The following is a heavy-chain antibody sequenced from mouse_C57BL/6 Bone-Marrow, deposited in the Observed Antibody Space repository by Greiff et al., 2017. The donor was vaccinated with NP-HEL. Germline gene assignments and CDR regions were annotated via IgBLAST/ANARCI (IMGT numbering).Heavy chain of an antibody. J-gene: IGHJ1*03. Sequence: EVMLVESGGGLVQPGGSLSLSCAASGFTFTDYYMSWVRQPPGKALEWLGFIRNKANGYPTEYSASVKGRFTISRDNSQSILYLQMNPLRAEDSATYYCAREGQSPDVWGTGTTVTVSS. CDR2: IRNKANGYPT. D-gene: IGHD6-1*01. CDR3: AREGQSPDV. V-gene: IGHV7-3*01. CDR1: GFTFTDYY.